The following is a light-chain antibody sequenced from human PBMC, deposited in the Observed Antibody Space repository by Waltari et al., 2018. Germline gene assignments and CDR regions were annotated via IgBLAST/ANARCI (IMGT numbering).Light chain of an antibody. V-gene: IGLV2-8*01. J-gene: IGLJ2*01. Sequence: QSALTQPPSASGSPGQSVTLSCTGSSSDIGGSDAVSWYQQYPGQPPKLLIYEVHKRPSGVPDRFSGSKSGNTASLTVSGLRAEDEADYYCLSYTGITTFVVFGGGTKLTVL. CDR2: EVH. CDR1: SSDIGGSDA. CDR3: LSYTGITTFVV.